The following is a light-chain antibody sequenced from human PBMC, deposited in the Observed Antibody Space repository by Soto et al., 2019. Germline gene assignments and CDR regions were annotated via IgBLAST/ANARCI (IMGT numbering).Light chain of an antibody. CDR3: QKYSSVPV. J-gene: IGKJ3*01. Sequence: DIQMTQSPTSLSASVGDRVTITCRASQDIRNFVAWYQQKPGKAPKLLIYAASTLQSGVPSRLRGSGSGTDFTLTINSLQPEDVATYSCQKYSSVPVFGPGTKVEIK. V-gene: IGKV1-27*01. CDR1: QDIRNF. CDR2: AAS.